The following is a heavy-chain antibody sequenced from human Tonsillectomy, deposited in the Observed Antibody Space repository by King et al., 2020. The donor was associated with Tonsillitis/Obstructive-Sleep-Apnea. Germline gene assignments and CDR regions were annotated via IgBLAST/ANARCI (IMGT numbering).Heavy chain of an antibody. J-gene: IGHJ5*02. CDR1: GYTFKSYG. CDR3: ASARGVAGKFWFDP. D-gene: IGHD6-19*01. Sequence: QLVQSGAEVKKPGASVKVSCQASGYTFKSYGIIWVRQAPGQGLEWMGWISGFSGDTKYAQKFQGRVTMTTDTSTSTAYMELRSLRSDDTAVYYCASARGVAGKFWFDPWGQGTLVTVSS. V-gene: IGHV1-18*01. CDR2: ISGFSGDT.